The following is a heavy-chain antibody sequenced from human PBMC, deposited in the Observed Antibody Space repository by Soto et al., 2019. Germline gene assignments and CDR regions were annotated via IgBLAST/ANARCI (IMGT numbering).Heavy chain of an antibody. Sequence: PGGSLRLSCAASGFTFDDYAMHWVRQVPGKGLEWVSGITWSSSAIGYADSVRGRFTISRDNAKNSLYLQMNSLRSEDTALYYCEKDKFESGMDVWGQGTTVTVSS. V-gene: IGHV3-9*01. CDR2: ITWSSSAI. CDR1: GFTFDDYA. CDR3: EKDKFESGMDV. J-gene: IGHJ6*02. D-gene: IGHD3-9*01.